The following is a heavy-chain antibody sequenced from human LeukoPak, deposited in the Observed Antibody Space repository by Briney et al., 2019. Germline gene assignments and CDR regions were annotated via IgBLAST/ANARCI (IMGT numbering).Heavy chain of an antibody. CDR1: GGSFSGYY. CDR3: ARKPVVGNYFDY. Sequence: PSETLSLTCAVYGGSFSGYYWSWIRQPPGKGLEWIGEINHSGSTNYNPSLKSRVTISVDTSKNQFSLKLSSVTAADTAVYNCARKPVVGNYFDYWGQGTLVTVSS. V-gene: IGHV4-34*01. D-gene: IGHD1-26*01. J-gene: IGHJ4*02. CDR2: INHSGST.